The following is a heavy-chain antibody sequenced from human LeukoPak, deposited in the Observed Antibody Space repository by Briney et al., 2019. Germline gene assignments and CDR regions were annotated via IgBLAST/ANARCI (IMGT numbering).Heavy chain of an antibody. CDR2: ISAYNGNT. CDR3: ARDPSPKRRNPVAGTY. CDR1: GYTFTSYG. Sequence: VASVKVSCKASGYTFTSYGISWVRQAPGQGLEWMGWISAYNGNTNYAQKLQGRVTMTTDTSTSTAYMELRSLRSDDTAVYYCARDPSPKRRNPVAGTYWGQGTLVTVSS. J-gene: IGHJ4*02. D-gene: IGHD6-19*01. V-gene: IGHV1-18*01.